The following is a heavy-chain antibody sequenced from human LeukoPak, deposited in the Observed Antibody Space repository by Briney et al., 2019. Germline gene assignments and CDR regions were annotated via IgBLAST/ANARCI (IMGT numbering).Heavy chain of an antibody. CDR2: IWYDGSYK. V-gene: IGHV3-33*06. J-gene: IGHJ4*02. D-gene: IGHD3-22*01. CDR3: AKEGRITMIVVVITTGYYFDY. Sequence: PGRSLRLSCAASGFTFSSYGMHWVRQAPGKGLEWVALIWYDGSYKYYADSVKGRFTISRDNSKNTLYLQMNSLRAEDTAVYYRAKEGRITMIVVVITTGYYFDYWGQGTLVTVSS. CDR1: GFTFSSYG.